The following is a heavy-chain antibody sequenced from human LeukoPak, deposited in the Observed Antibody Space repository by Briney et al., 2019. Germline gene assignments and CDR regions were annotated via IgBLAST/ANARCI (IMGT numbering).Heavy chain of an antibody. Sequence: GGSLRLSCAASGFTFSSYWMHWVRQAPGKGLVWVSRVNSDGSSTDYADSVKGRFTISRDNAKNTLYLQMNSLRAEDTAVYYCAKDGRTYYYDSSGPVDFDYWGQGTLVTVSS. V-gene: IGHV3-74*01. CDR1: GFTFSSYW. J-gene: IGHJ4*02. D-gene: IGHD3-22*01. CDR3: AKDGRTYYYDSSGPVDFDY. CDR2: VNSDGSST.